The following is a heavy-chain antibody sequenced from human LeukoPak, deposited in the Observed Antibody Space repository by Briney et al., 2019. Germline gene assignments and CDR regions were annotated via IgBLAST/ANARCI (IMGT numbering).Heavy chain of an antibody. CDR2: ISSSGSTI. CDR1: GFTFSDYY. V-gene: IGHV3-11*01. D-gene: IGHD2-21*02. Sequence: GGSLRLSCEASGFTFSDYYMSWIRQAPGKGLEWVSYISSSGSTIYYADSVKGRFTISRDNAKNSLYLQMNSLRAEDTAVYYCARECSGGDCYSQHAFDIWGQGTMVTVSS. CDR3: ARECSGGDCYSQHAFDI. J-gene: IGHJ3*02.